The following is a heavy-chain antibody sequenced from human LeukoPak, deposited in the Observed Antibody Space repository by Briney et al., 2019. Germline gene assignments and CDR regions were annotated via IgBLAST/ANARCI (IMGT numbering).Heavy chain of an antibody. D-gene: IGHD1-14*01. CDR3: AKDWSGSDYFDY. CDR1: GFTFNTYA. V-gene: IGHV3-23*01. J-gene: IGHJ4*02. CDR2: ISDSGAGT. Sequence: GGSLRLSCAASGFTFNTYAMSWVRQAPGKGLEWVSSISDSGAGTYYADSVKGRFTISRDNSENTVYLQMNSLRAEDTAIYYYAKDWSGSDYFDYWGQGTLVTVSS.